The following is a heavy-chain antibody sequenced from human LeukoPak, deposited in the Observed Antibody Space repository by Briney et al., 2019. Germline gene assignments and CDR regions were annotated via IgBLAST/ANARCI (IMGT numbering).Heavy chain of an antibody. D-gene: IGHD3-10*01. CDR3: ARGREVRGVIDY. J-gene: IGHJ4*02. CDR1: GFTFSSYA. Sequence: PGRSLRLSCAASGFTFSSYAMHGVRQAPGKGLEWVAVISYDAINNYYADSVKGRFTISRDNSKTTLYLQMNSLRAEDTAVYYCARGREVRGVIDYWGQGTLVTVSS. V-gene: IGHV3-30*04. CDR2: ISYDAINN.